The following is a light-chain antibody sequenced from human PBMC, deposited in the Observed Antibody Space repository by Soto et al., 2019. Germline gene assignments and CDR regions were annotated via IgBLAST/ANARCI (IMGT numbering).Light chain of an antibody. CDR1: NSDVGGYDR. CDR2: EAY. Sequence: QSALTQPASVSGSPGQSITISCTGTNSDVGGYDRVSWYQHHPGKAPKLLIFEAYNRPSGISDRFSGSKSGDTASLTISGLQAEDEADYYCISYIPSTITHWVFGGGTKVTVL. J-gene: IGLJ3*02. CDR3: ISYIPSTITHWV. V-gene: IGLV2-14*01.